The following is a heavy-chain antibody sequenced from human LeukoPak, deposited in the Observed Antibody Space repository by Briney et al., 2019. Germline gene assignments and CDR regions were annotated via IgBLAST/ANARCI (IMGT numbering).Heavy chain of an antibody. CDR1: GGSISSSSYY. J-gene: IGHJ4*02. Sequence: SETLSLTCTVSGGSISSSSYYWGWIRQPPGKGLEWIGSIYYSGSTYYNSSLKSRVTISVDTSKNQFSLKLSSVTAADTAVYYCARAYSSGWYRGNYFDYWGQGTLVTVSS. D-gene: IGHD6-19*01. CDR2: IYYSGST. CDR3: ARAYSSGWYRGNYFDY. V-gene: IGHV4-39*01.